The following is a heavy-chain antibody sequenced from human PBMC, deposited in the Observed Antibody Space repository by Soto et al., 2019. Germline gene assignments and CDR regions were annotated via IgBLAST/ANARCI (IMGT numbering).Heavy chain of an antibody. CDR1: GYTFTSYG. Sequence: ASVKVSCKASGYTFTSYGISWVRQAPGQGLEWMGWISAYNGNTNYAQKLQGRVTMTTDTSTSTAYMELRSLRSDDTAVYYCARDDQDIVVVVAATGYYYYGMDVWGQGTTVTVSS. J-gene: IGHJ6*02. CDR2: ISAYNGNT. D-gene: IGHD2-15*01. V-gene: IGHV1-18*01. CDR3: ARDDQDIVVVVAATGYYYYGMDV.